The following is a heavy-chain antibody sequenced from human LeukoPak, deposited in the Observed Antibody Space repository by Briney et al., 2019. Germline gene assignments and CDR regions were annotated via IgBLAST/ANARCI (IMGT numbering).Heavy chain of an antibody. D-gene: IGHD1-14*01. CDR3: VRDDGIGLDAFDV. Sequence: SQTLSLTCAVSGDSVSSNSAAWNWIRQSPSRGLEWLGRTYYRSKWYNDYAVSVKSRITINPGTSKNQFSLQLNSVTPEDTAVYYCVRDDGIGLDAFDVWSPGTMVTVS. CDR2: TYYRSKWYN. J-gene: IGHJ3*01. CDR1: GDSVSSNSAA. V-gene: IGHV6-1*01.